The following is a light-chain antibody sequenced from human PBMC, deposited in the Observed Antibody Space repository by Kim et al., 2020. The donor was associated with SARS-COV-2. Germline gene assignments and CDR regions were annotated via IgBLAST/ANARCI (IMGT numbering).Light chain of an antibody. J-gene: IGKJ1*01. CDR2: GAS. V-gene: IGKV3-20*01. CDR1: QSVSSSY. CDR3: QQYGSSPWT. Sequence: SPGERATLSCRASQSVSSSYLAWYQQKPGQAPRLLIYGASSRATGIPDRFSGSGSGTDSTLTISRLEPEDFAVYYCQQYGSSPWTFGQGTKVDIK.